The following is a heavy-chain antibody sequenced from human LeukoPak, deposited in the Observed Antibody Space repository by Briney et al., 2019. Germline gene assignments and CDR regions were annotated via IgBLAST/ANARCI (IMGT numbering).Heavy chain of an antibody. CDR1: GFTFSDYS. J-gene: IGHJ6*03. CDR3: ARDASGYFHYYYMDV. D-gene: IGHD3-3*01. V-gene: IGHV3-21*01. CDR2: ISTVSTYT. Sequence: GGPMRLSCAASGFTFSDYSINWVRQAPGKGLEWVSSISTVSTYTNYADSVRGRCSISRDNAKGLLYLQMSNLRDEDTGVYYCARDASGYFHYYYMDVWGKGTTVTVSS.